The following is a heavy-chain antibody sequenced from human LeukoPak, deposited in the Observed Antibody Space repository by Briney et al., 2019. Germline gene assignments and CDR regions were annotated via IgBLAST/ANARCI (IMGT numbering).Heavy chain of an antibody. V-gene: IGHV4-38-2*02. Sequence: SETLSLTCTVSGYSISSGYYWGWIRQPPGKGLEWIGSIYRSGSTYYNPSLKSRVTISVDTSKNQFSLKLSSVTAADTAVYYCARDAQYDFWSGSTFDYWGQGTLVTVSS. D-gene: IGHD3-3*01. CDR2: IYRSGST. CDR1: GYSISSGYY. CDR3: ARDAQYDFWSGSTFDY. J-gene: IGHJ4*02.